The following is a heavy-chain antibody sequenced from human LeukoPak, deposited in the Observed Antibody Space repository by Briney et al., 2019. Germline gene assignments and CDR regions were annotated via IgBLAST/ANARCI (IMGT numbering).Heavy chain of an antibody. CDR3: ARWGCSGGSCYSGYYGMDV. V-gene: IGHV3-48*03. CDR1: GFTFSSYE. J-gene: IGHJ6*02. Sequence: GGSLRLSCAASGFTFSSYEMNWVRQAPGKGLEWVSYISSSGSTIHYADSVKGRFTISRDNAKNSLYLQMNSLRAEDTAVYYCARWGCSGGSCYSGYYGMDVWGQGTTVTVSS. D-gene: IGHD2-15*01. CDR2: ISSSGSTI.